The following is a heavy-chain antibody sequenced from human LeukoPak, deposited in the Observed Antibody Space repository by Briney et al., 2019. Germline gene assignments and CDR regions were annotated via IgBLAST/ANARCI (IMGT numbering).Heavy chain of an antibody. CDR2: INGHGDFT. V-gene: IGHV3-64*02. D-gene: IGHD2/OR15-2a*01. Sequence: PGGSLRLSCVASGFTFSGFSMHWVRQAPGKGLEYVSAINGHGDFTYCADSVKGRFTISRDNSKNTLYLQMGSLRGEDMALYFCARIGTENFYDLWGQGTLVTVSS. CDR3: ARIGTENFYDL. CDR1: GFTFSGFS. J-gene: IGHJ5*02.